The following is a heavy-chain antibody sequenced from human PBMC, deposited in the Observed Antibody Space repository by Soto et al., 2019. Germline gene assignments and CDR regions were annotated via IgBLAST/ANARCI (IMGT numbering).Heavy chain of an antibody. D-gene: IGHD3-22*01. CDR2: INPNSGDT. V-gene: IGHV1-2*06. CDR3: ARDWYYYDSSGYSKPIYYYYYGMDV. Sequence: ASVKVSCKASGYTFTDYYMHWVRQAPGQGLEWMGRINPNSGDTSFAPKFQGRVTMTRDTSIRTAYMELSRLRSDDTAVYYRARDWYYYDSSGYSKPIYYYYYGMDVWGQGTTVTVSS. CDR1: GYTFTDYY. J-gene: IGHJ6*02.